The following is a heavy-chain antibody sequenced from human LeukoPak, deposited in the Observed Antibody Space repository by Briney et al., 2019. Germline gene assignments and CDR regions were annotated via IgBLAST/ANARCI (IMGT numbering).Heavy chain of an antibody. CDR3: ARGGPAIEGLDFFDY. J-gene: IGHJ4*02. CDR2: IIPNSGGT. CDR1: GYTFTGYY. V-gene: IGHV1-2*02. Sequence: VASVKVSCKASGYTFTGYYMHWVRQAPGQGLGWMGWIIPNSGGTNYAQKFQGRVTMTRDTSITTAYMELSRLRSDDTAVYYCARGGPAIEGLDFFDYWGQGTLVTVSS. D-gene: IGHD3-16*01.